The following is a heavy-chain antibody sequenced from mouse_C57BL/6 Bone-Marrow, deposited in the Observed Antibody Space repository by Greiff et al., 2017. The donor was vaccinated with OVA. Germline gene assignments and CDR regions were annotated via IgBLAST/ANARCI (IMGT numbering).Heavy chain of an antibody. J-gene: IGHJ3*01. V-gene: IGHV1-66*01. CDR3: ARPDYYGSSYGFAY. CDR1: GYSFTSYY. D-gene: IGHD1-1*01. CDR2: IYPGSGNT. Sequence: QVQLQQSGPELVKPGASVKISCKASGYSFTSYYIHWVKQRPGQGLEWIGWIYPGSGNTKYNEKFKGKATLTADTSSSTAYMQLSSLTSEDSAVYYGARPDYYGSSYGFAYWGQGTLVTVSA.